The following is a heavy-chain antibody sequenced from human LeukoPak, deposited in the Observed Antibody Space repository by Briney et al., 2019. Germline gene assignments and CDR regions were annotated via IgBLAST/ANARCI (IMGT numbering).Heavy chain of an antibody. CDR1: GGSISSYY. Sequence: SETLSLTCTVSGGSISSYYWSWIRQPPGKGLEWIGYIYYSGSTNYNPSLKSRVTISVDTSKNQFSLKLSSVTAADTAVHYCARAGVRKYYFDYWGQGTLVTVSS. CDR3: ARAGVRKYYFDY. V-gene: IGHV4-59*01. J-gene: IGHJ4*02. D-gene: IGHD1-1*01. CDR2: IYYSGST.